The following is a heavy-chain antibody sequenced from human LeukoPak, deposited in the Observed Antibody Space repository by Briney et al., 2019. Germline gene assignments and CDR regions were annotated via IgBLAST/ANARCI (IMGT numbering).Heavy chain of an antibody. CDR1: GGSISSSSYY. D-gene: IGHD1-26*01. Sequence: SETLSLTCTVSGGSISSSSYYWGWIRQPPGKGLEWIGYIYYSGSTNYNPSLKSRVTISVDTSKNQFSLKLSSVTAADTAVYYCATPYSGGYQGLDIWGQGTMVTVSS. J-gene: IGHJ3*02. CDR3: ATPYSGGYQGLDI. V-gene: IGHV4-61*05. CDR2: IYYSGST.